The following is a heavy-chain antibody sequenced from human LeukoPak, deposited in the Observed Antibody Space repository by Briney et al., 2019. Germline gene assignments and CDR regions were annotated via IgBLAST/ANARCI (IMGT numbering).Heavy chain of an antibody. D-gene: IGHD6-19*01. J-gene: IGHJ4*02. CDR1: GFTFSSYN. Sequence: GSLRLSCAASGFTFSSYNMNWVRQAPGKGLEWVSSISSSSSYIYYADSVKGRFTISRDNAKNSLYLQMNSLRAEDTAVYYCARDIIAVAQTDYWGQGTLVTVSS. V-gene: IGHV3-21*01. CDR2: ISSSSSYI. CDR3: ARDIIAVAQTDY.